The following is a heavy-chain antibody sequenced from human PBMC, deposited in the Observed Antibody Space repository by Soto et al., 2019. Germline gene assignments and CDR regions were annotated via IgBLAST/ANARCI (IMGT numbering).Heavy chain of an antibody. V-gene: IGHV3-23*01. CDR3: AKDSFINLRGYDSY. D-gene: IGHD5-12*01. CDR2: ISGSGDST. CDR1: GFTFSTYA. J-gene: IGHJ4*02. Sequence: GGSLRLSCAASGFTFSTYAMIWVRQAPGKGLEWVSAISGSGDSTYYADSVKGRFTISRDNSKNTLYLQMSSRRAEDTAIYYCAKDSFINLRGYDSYWGQGTLVTVSS.